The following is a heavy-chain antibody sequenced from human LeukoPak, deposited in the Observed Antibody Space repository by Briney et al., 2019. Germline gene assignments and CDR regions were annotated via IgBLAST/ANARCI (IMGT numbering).Heavy chain of an antibody. CDR1: EFTFSDYY. Sequence: GGSLRLSCAASEFTFSDYYMSWIRQAPGKGLECISYISSSGTCTNYADSVKGRFPISRDNAKNSLYLQMNSLRAEDTAVYFCARSRGRSGIPYFFDYWGQGALVTVSS. J-gene: IGHJ4*02. CDR2: ISSSGTCT. D-gene: IGHD2-15*01. CDR3: ARSRGRSGIPYFFDY. V-gene: IGHV3-11*06.